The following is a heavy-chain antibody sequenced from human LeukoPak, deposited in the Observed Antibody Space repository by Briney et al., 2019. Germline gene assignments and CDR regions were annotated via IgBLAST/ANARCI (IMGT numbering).Heavy chain of an antibody. CDR1: GFTFSIYA. Sequence: GGSQRLSCVASGFTFSIYAMSWVRPAPGKGLEWVSGISGSGGSTHYADSVQGRFTVSRDNSKNTLYLQMINLRAEDTAVYYCAKRPGYSSSWFYFDYWGQGTLVTVSS. D-gene: IGHD6-13*01. V-gene: IGHV3-23*01. CDR2: ISGSGGST. CDR3: AKRPGYSSSWFYFDY. J-gene: IGHJ4*02.